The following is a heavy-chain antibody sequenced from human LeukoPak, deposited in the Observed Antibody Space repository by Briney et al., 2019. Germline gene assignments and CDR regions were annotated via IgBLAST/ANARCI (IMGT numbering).Heavy chain of an antibody. CDR2: IYYSGST. Sequence: SETLSLTCAVYGGSFSGYYWSWIRQPPGKGLEWIGYIYYSGSTNYNPSLKSRVTISVDTSKNQFSLKLSSVTAADTAVYYCARFHYDILTGYYADIWGQGTMVTVSS. J-gene: IGHJ3*02. CDR1: GGSFSGYY. CDR3: ARFHYDILTGYYADI. D-gene: IGHD3-9*01. V-gene: IGHV4-34*11.